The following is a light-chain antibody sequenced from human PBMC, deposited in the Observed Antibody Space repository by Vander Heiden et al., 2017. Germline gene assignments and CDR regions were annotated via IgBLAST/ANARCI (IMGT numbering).Light chain of an antibody. CDR3: QQYNNWPIT. J-gene: IGKJ5*01. Sequence: EIVMTQSPATLSVSPGERATLSCRASQSVSSNLAWYQQKPGQAPRLLIYGASTRAPGIPARSSGSGSGTEFTLTISSLQSEDFAVSYCQQYNNWPITFGQGTRLEIK. CDR1: QSVSSN. CDR2: GAS. V-gene: IGKV3-15*01.